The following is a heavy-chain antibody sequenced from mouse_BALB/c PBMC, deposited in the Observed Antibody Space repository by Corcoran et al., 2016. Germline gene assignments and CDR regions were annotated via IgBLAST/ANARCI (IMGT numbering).Heavy chain of an antibody. D-gene: IGHD2-1*01. CDR3: ARWGNYYFDY. J-gene: IGHJ2*01. V-gene: IGHV1-84*02. CDR1: GYTFTDSY. Sequence: QIQLQQSGSELVKPGASVKISCKASGYTFTDSYINWVTQKPGQGLEWIGGIDAGSGNNKYNKKFKGKATLTVDKSSSTAYMQLSSLTSEDTAVYFCARWGNYYFDYWGQGTTLTVSS. CDR2: IDAGSGNN.